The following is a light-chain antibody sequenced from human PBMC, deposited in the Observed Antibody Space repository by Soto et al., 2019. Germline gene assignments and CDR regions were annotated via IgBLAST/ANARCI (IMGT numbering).Light chain of an antibody. J-gene: IGLJ2*01. CDR2: RNN. Sequence: QSVLTQPPSASGTPGQRVTISCSGSSSNIENNYVYWYQQFPATAPKLLIHRNNQRPSGVPDRFSGSKSGTSASLAISGLRSEDEADYYCAAWDDSLSGVVFGGGTKLTV. V-gene: IGLV1-47*01. CDR1: SSNIENNY. CDR3: AAWDDSLSGVV.